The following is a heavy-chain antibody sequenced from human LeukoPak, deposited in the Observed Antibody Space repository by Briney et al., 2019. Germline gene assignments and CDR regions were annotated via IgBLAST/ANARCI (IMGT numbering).Heavy chain of an antibody. J-gene: IGHJ4*02. CDR2: VSGSGGST. CDR1: GFTFSSYA. D-gene: IGHD5-18*01. V-gene: IGHV3-23*01. CDR3: AIMGRGYSYGKDY. Sequence: GGSLRLSCAASGFTFSSYAMSWVRQAPGKGLECVSTVSGSGGSTYYADSVKGRFTISRDNAENSLYLQMNSLRAEDTAVYYCAIMGRGYSYGKDYWGQGTLVTVSS.